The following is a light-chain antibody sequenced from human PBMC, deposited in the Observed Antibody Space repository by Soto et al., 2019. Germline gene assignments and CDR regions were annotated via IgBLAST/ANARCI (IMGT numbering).Light chain of an antibody. V-gene: IGKV3-20*01. Sequence: IVLTQSPGTLSLSPLERATLCCMASQSVSTSSLAWYRQKPGQAPRLLIYGAFNRATGIPDRFSGGGSGTDFTLTITRLEPEDFAVYYCQYYGNSPLTFGQGTKVDIK. J-gene: IGKJ1*01. CDR1: QSVSTSS. CDR3: QYYGNSPLT. CDR2: GAF.